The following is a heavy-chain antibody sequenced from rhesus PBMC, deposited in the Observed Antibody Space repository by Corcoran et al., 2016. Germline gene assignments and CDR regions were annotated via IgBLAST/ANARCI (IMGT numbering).Heavy chain of an antibody. CDR1: GYTFTDYY. CDR3: ARGGPDYGSNYGLDS. CDR2: VDPEDGEP. Sequence: EVQLVQSGAEVKKPGASVKISCKASGYTFTDYYLHWVRQAPGKGLEWIGRVDPEDGEPKHAQKYQERGTITADQSTDTDYMELSSLRSEDTAVYYCARGGPDYGSNYGLDSWGQGVVVTVSS. D-gene: IGHD4-4*01. J-gene: IGHJ6*01. V-gene: IGHV1-111*02.